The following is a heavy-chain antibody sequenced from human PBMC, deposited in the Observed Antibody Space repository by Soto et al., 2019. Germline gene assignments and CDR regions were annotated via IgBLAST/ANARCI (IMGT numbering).Heavy chain of an antibody. CDR1: GGTFSSYA. V-gene: IGHV1-69*01. Sequence: QVQLVQSGAEVKKPGSSVKVSCKASGGTFSSYAISWVRQAPGQGLEWMGGIIRIFGTANYAQKFQGRVTITADESTSTAYMELSSLRSEDTAVYYCAVDIVVVPAAIIVDYYYYGIDVWGQGTTVTVSS. D-gene: IGHD2-2*02. CDR2: IIRIFGTA. CDR3: AVDIVVVPAAIIVDYYYYGIDV. J-gene: IGHJ6*02.